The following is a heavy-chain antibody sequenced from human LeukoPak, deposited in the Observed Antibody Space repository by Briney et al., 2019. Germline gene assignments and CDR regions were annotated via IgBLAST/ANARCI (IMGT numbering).Heavy chain of an antibody. J-gene: IGHJ4*02. CDR1: GGSFSGYY. CDR3: ARALYCSGGSCYPRAWVRYYFDY. V-gene: IGHV4-34*01. Sequence: SETLSLTCAVYGGSFSGYYLSWIRQPPGKGLEWIGEINHSGSTNYNPSLKSRVTISVDTSKNQFSLKLSSVTAADTAVYYCARALYCSGGSCYPRAWVRYYFDYWGQGTLVTVSS. CDR2: INHSGST. D-gene: IGHD2-15*01.